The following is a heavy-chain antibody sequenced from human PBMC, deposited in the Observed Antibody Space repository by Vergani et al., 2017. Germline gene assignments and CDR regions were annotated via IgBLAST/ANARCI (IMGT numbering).Heavy chain of an antibody. CDR1: GGSISSSSYY. J-gene: IGHJ4*02. D-gene: IGHD3-10*01. V-gene: IGHV4-39*01. CDR3: ARLCKYGSGKSCRDY. Sequence: QLQLQESGPGLVKPSETLSLTCTVSGGSISSSSYYWGLIRQPPGKGLEWIGSIYYSGSTYYNPSLKSRVTISVDTSKNQFSLKLSSVTAADTAVYYCARLCKYGSGKSCRDYWGQGTLVTVSS. CDR2: IYYSGST.